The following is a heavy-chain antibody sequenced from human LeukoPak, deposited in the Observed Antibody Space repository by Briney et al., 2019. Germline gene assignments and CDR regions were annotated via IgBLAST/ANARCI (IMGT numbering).Heavy chain of an antibody. D-gene: IGHD2-2*01. CDR2: INSDGSST. CDR3: ARASWGSLGGLPVDY. CDR1: GFTFGSYW. Sequence: GGSLRLSCAASGFTFGSYWMHWVRQAPGKGLVWVSRINSDGSSTSYADSVKGRFTISRDNSKNTLYLQMNSLRAEDTAVYYCARASWGSLGGLPVDYWGQGTLVTVSS. J-gene: IGHJ4*02. V-gene: IGHV3-74*01.